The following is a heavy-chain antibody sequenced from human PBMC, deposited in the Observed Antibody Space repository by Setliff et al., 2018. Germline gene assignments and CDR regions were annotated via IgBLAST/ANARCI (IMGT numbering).Heavy chain of an antibody. J-gene: IGHJ6*02. CDR2: INPSGGST. D-gene: IGHD3-9*01. Sequence: ASVEVSCKASGYTFTSYYMHWVRQAPGQGLEWMGIINPSGGSTSYAQKFQGRVTMTRDTSTSTVYMELSSLRSEDTAVYYCARDPTTYYDILTGSSSRRYGMDVWGQGTTVTVSS. V-gene: IGHV1-46*01. CDR3: ARDPTTYYDILTGSSSRRYGMDV. CDR1: GYTFTSYY.